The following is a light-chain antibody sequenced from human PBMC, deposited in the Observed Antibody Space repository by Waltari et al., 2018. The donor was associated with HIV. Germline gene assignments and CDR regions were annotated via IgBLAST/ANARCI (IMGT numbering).Light chain of an antibody. CDR2: LGS. CDR3: MQALQTPWT. J-gene: IGKJ1*01. Sequence: DIVMPQSPLSLPVTPGESASISCRSSQSLLHSTGYNFLSWYLQKPGQSPQFLIYLGSNRASGVPDRFSGSGSGTDFTLKISRVEAEDVGVYYCMQALQTPWTFGQGTKVDIK. CDR1: QSLLHSTGYNF. V-gene: IGKV2-28*01.